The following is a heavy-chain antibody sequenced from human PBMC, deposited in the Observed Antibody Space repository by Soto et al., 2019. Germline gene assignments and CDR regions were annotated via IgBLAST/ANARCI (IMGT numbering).Heavy chain of an antibody. CDR2: INHSGST. CDR1: GGSFSGYY. Sequence: PSETLSLTCAVYGGSFSGYYWSWIRQPPGKGLEWIGEINHSGSTNYNPSLKSRVTISVDTSKNQSSLKLSSVTAADTAVYYCAVRVDYWGQGTLVTVSS. V-gene: IGHV4-34*01. CDR3: AVRVDY. J-gene: IGHJ4*02.